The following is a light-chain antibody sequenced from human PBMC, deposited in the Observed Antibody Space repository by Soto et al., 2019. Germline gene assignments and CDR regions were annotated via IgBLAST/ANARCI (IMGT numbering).Light chain of an antibody. CDR2: DAS. CDR3: LQRSGWPYT. V-gene: IGKV3-11*01. CDR1: QSVSSY. J-gene: IGKJ2*01. Sequence: EIVLTQSPATLSLSPGERATLSCRASQSVSSYLAWYQQKPGQAPRLLIFDASKRATGIPARFSGSGSGTDFTLTISSLEPEDFAVYYCLQRSGWPYTFGQGTKLEI.